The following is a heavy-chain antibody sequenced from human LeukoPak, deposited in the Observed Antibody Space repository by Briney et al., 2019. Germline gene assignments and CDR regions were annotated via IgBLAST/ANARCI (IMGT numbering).Heavy chain of an antibody. V-gene: IGHV4-38-2*01. Sequence: SETLSLTCAVSGYSISSGYYYGWIRQPPGKGLELIGNIYPSGSTYYNPSLNSRVTISVVASKNQFSLKLTSVTAADTAVYYCARIDGYTYGYAAYWGQGTLVTVSS. CDR1: GYSISSGYY. CDR2: IYPSGST. J-gene: IGHJ4*02. CDR3: ARIDGYTYGYAAY. D-gene: IGHD5-18*01.